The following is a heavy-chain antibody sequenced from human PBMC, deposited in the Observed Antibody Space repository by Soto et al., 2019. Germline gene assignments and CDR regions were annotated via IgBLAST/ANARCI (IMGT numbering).Heavy chain of an antibody. V-gene: IGHV3-33*01. D-gene: IGHD6-19*01. CDR1: GFTFSSYG. CDR2: IWYDGSNK. CDR3: ARDPGYSSGWPLDY. Sequence: PGGSLRLSCAASGFTFSSYGMHWVRQAPGKGLEWVAVIWYDGSNKYYADSVKGRFTISRDNSKNTLYLQMNSLRAEDTAVYYCARDPGYSSGWPLDYWGQGTLVTVSS. J-gene: IGHJ4*02.